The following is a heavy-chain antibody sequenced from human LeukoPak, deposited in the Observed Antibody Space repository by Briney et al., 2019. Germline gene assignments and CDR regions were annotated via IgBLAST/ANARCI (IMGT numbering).Heavy chain of an antibody. CDR3: ARRAIVGATNDY. D-gene: IGHD1-26*01. J-gene: IGHJ4*02. CDR1: GGTFSSYA. V-gene: IGHV1-69*05. CDR2: IIPIFGTA. Sequence: ASVKVSCKASGGTFSSYAISWVRQAPGQGLEWMGRIIPIFGTANYAQKFQGRVTMTRDTSTSTVYMELSSLRSEDTAVYYCARRAIVGATNDYWGQGTLVTVSS.